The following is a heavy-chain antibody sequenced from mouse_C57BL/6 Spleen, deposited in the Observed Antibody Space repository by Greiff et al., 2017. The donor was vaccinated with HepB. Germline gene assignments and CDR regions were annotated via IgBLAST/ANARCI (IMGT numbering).Heavy chain of an antibody. Sequence: QVQLQQPGAELVKPGASVKMSCKASGYTFTSYWITWVKQRPGQGLEWIGDIYPGSGSTNYNEKFKSKATLTVDTSSSTAYMQLSSLTSEDSAVYYCARGGSYYGYDEGFDYWGQGTTLTVSS. V-gene: IGHV1-55*01. J-gene: IGHJ2*01. CDR2: IYPGSGST. CDR3: ARGGSYYGYDEGFDY. D-gene: IGHD2-2*01. CDR1: GYTFTSYW.